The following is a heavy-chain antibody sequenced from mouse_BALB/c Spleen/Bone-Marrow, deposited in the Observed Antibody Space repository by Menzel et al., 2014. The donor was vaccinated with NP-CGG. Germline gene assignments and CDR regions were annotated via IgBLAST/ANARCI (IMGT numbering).Heavy chain of an antibody. V-gene: IGHV1-14*01. CDR1: GYTFTSYV. CDR2: INPYNDGT. CDR3: ARRTPYYFDY. Sequence: EVQVVESGPELVKPGASVKMSCKASGYTFTSYVMHWVKQEPGQGLEWIGYINPYNDGTKYNEKFKGKATLTSDKSSSTAYMELSSLTSEDSAVYYCARRTPYYFDYWGQGTTLTVSS. J-gene: IGHJ2*01.